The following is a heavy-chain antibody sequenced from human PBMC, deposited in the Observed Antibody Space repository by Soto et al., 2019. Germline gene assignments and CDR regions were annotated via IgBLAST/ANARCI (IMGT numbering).Heavy chain of an antibody. CDR1: GGSLSDYF. Sequence: QVQLQQWGAGLLKPSETLSLTCVVSGGSLSDYFWSWIRQPPGMALEWIGEINHLGSINYNPSLKSRVTMSVDTSKNQFSLTLNSVTAADTARYYCARGGISHWAYFYYMDFWDRGTTVTVSS. J-gene: IGHJ6*03. CDR3: ARGGISHWAYFYYMDF. CDR2: INHLGSI. D-gene: IGHD2-21*01. V-gene: IGHV4-34*01.